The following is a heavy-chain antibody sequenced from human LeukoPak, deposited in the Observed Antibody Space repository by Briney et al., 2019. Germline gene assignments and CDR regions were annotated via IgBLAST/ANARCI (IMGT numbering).Heavy chain of an antibody. Sequence: ASVKVSCKASGYTFTSYAISWVRQAPGQGLEWMGWNSAYNGNTNYAQKLQGRVTMTTDTSTSTAYMELRSLRSDDTAVYYCARDLTYYYGSGSYGDYWGQGTLVTVSS. J-gene: IGHJ4*02. D-gene: IGHD3-10*01. CDR1: GYTFTSYA. V-gene: IGHV1-18*01. CDR3: ARDLTYYYGSGSYGDY. CDR2: NSAYNGNT.